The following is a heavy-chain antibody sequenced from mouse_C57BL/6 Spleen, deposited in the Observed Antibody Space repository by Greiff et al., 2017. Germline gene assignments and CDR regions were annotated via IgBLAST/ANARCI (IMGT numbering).Heavy chain of an antibody. Sequence: QVQLQQSGAELARPGASVKLSCKASGYTFTSYGISWVKQRTGQGLEWIGEIYPRSGNTYYNEKFKGKATLTADKSSSTADMELRSLTSEDSAVYFCAWGGDLYAMDYWGQGTSVTVSS. CDR1: GYTFTSYG. CDR2: IYPRSGNT. D-gene: IGHD3-3*01. J-gene: IGHJ4*01. CDR3: AWGGDLYAMDY. V-gene: IGHV1-81*01.